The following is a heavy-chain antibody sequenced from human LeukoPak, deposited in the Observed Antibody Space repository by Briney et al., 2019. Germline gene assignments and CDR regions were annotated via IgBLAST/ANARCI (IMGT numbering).Heavy chain of an antibody. CDR1: GYTFTSYG. CDR3: AIDTFSPDIVVVPAAITEGDY. J-gene: IGHJ4*02. CDR2: ISAYNGNT. D-gene: IGHD2-2*02. Sequence: ASVKVSCKASGYTFTSYGISWVRQAPGQGLEWMGWISAYNGNTNYAQKPQGRVTMTTDTSTSTAYMELRSLRSDDTAVYYCAIDTFSPDIVVVPAAITEGDYWGQGTLVTV. V-gene: IGHV1-18*01.